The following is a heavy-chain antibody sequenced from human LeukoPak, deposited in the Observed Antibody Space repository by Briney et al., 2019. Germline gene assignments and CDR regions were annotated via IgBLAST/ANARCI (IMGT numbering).Heavy chain of an antibody. CDR2: INPSGGST. D-gene: IGHD4-17*01. J-gene: IGHJ4*02. V-gene: IGHV1-46*01. CDR1: EYTFTSYY. Sequence: GASVKVSCKASEYTFTSYYMHWVRQAPGQGLEWMGIINPSGGSTSYAQKFQGRVTMTRDTSTSTVYMELSSLRSEDTAVYYCARVMTTVKDGDYWGQGTLVTVSS. CDR3: ARVMTTVKDGDY.